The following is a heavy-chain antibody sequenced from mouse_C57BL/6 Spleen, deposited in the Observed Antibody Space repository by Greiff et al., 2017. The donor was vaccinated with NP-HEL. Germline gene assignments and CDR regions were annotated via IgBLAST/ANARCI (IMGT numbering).Heavy chain of an antibody. CDR2: IYPRSGNT. V-gene: IGHV1-81*01. CDR1: GYTFTSYG. CDR3: ANRGLLEGLYAMDY. D-gene: IGHD2-3*01. Sequence: QVQLQQSGAELARPGASVKLSCKASGYTFTSYGISWVKQRTGQGLEWIGEIYPRSGNTYYNEKFKGKATLTADKSSSTAYMELRSLTSEDSAVYFCANRGLLEGLYAMDYWGQGTSVTVSS. J-gene: IGHJ4*01.